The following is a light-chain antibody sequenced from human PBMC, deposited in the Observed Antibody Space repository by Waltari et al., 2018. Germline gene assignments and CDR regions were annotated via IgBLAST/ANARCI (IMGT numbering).Light chain of an antibody. CDR3: MQGAHWPRT. V-gene: IGKV2-30*01. J-gene: IGKJ1*01. CDR1: QSLLFSDGKIY. Sequence: DVVMTQSPLSLPVTVGQVASISCRSSQSLLFSDGKIYLNWFHQRPDQSPRRLIYKVSNRESGVPDRFSGSGSVTDFTLKITRVEAEDVGVYFCMQGAHWPRTFGQGTRVEI. CDR2: KVS.